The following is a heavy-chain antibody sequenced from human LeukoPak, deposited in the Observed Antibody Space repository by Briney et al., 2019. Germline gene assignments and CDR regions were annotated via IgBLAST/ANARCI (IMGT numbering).Heavy chain of an antibody. V-gene: IGHV4-34*01. Sequence: PSETLSLTCAVYGGSFSGYYWSWIRQPPGKGLEWIGEINHSGSTNYNPSLKSRVTISVDTSKNQFSLKLSSVTAADTAVYYCARNLDPAMVTDYYSYGMDVWGQGTTVTVSS. CDR3: ARNLDPAMVTDYYSYGMDV. CDR2: INHSGST. J-gene: IGHJ6*02. CDR1: GGSFSGYY. D-gene: IGHD5-18*01.